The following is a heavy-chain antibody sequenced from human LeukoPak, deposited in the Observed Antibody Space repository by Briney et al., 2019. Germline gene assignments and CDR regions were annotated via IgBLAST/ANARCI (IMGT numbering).Heavy chain of an antibody. CDR1: GFMFSTYW. J-gene: IGHJ4*02. CDR2: MNQDGSEK. Sequence: GGSLRLSCAASGFMFSTYWTSWVRQAPGKGLEWVANMNQDGSEKYYVDSAKGRFTISRDNAKNSLFLQMHSLRAEDTAVYYCARDPPGTAVAGYDYWGQGTLVTVSS. D-gene: IGHD6-19*01. V-gene: IGHV3-7*01. CDR3: ARDPPGTAVAGYDY.